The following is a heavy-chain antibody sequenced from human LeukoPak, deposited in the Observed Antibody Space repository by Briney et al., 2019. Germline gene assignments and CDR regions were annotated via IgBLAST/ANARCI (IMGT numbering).Heavy chain of an antibody. Sequence: SQTLSLTCTVSGGSISSGGYYWSWIRQHPGKGLEWIGYIYYSGSTYYNPSLKSRVTISVDTSKNQFSLKLSSVTAADTAVYYCARGDLNAFDIWGQGTMVTVSS. CDR2: IYYSGST. CDR3: ARGDLNAFDI. V-gene: IGHV4-31*03. J-gene: IGHJ3*02. CDR1: GGSISSGGYY.